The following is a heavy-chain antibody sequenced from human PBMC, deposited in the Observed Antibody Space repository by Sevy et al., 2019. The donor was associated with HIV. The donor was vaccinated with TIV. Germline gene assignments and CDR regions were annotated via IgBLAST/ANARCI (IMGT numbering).Heavy chain of an antibody. J-gene: IGHJ6*02. CDR2: IKRDGSEK. D-gene: IGHD2-2*01. CDR1: GFMFSNYW. CDR3: ARDCSSTSCLWGMDV. Sequence: GGSLRLSCVASGFMFSNYWMSWVSQAPGKGLEWVANIKRDGSEKYYVASVKGRFTISRDNAKNSLYLQMNSLRVEDTAVYYCARDCSSTSCLWGMDVWGPGTTVTVSS. V-gene: IGHV3-7*03.